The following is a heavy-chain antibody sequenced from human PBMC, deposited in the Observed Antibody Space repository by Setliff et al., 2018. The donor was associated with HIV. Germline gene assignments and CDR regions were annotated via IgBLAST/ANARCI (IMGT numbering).Heavy chain of an antibody. J-gene: IGHJ2*01. CDR1: GFTFGDYA. V-gene: IGHV3-49*04. CDR3: TKGARAPDY. CDR2: IGSTAYGGPP. Sequence: PGGSLRLSCTTSGFTFGDYAVSWVRQAPGKGLEWVGFIGSTAYGGPPEYAASVKGRFTISRDNSKSIAYLQMDSLKTEDTAVYFCTKGARAPDYWGRGTLVTVSS. D-gene: IGHD4-17*01.